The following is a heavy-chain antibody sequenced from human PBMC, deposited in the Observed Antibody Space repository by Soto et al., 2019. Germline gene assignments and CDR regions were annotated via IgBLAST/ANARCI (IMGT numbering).Heavy chain of an antibody. J-gene: IGHJ4*02. CDR2: IGSSGGAI. CDR3: AKALWFGESSHYFDY. CDR1: GFGFDSYA. Sequence: EVQLLESGGGLVQVGGSLRLSCVGSGFGFDSYAMSWVRQAPGKGLEWVSGIGSSGGAIVYADSVRGRFTISRDNSRNALYLHMNSLRARDTAVYYCAKALWFGESSHYFDYWGQGTLVTVSS. V-gene: IGHV3-23*01. D-gene: IGHD3-10*01.